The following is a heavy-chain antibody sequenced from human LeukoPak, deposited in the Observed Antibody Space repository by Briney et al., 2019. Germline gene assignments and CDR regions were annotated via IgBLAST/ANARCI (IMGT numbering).Heavy chain of an antibody. Sequence: SETLSLTCAVSGYSISSGYYWGWIRQPPGKGLEWIGSIYHSGSTYYNPSLKSRVTISVDTSNNQFSLKLSSVTAADTAVYYCARGCYDSSGYYWNYFDYWGQGTLVTVSS. J-gene: IGHJ4*02. V-gene: IGHV4-38-2*01. CDR1: GYSISSGYY. D-gene: IGHD3-22*01. CDR3: ARGCYDSSGYYWNYFDY. CDR2: IYHSGST.